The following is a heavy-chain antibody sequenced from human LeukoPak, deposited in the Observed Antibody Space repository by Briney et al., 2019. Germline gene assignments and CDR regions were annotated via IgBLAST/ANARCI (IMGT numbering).Heavy chain of an antibody. CDR3: ARVLSGKGFYYYYMDV. CDR2: IYATGSA. CDR1: GDSFSTNY. V-gene: IGHV4-4*07. J-gene: IGHJ6*03. Sequence: SETLSLTCTLSGDSFSTNYWSWIRHPAGKGLEWIGRIYATGSANYNPPLKSRVAITLDRSNNQFSLTLKSVTAADTAVYYCARVLSGKGFYYYYMDVWGKGTTVTVSS. D-gene: IGHD3-10*01.